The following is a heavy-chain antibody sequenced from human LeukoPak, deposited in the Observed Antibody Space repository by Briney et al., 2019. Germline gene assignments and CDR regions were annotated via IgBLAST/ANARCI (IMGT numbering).Heavy chain of an antibody. V-gene: IGHV1-69*04. D-gene: IGHD3-10*01. CDR3: ARGDLGTIWLGEFYYFDY. Sequence: SVKVSCKASGGTFSSYAISWVRQAPGQGLEWMGRIIPILGIANYAQKFQGRVTITADKSTSTAYMELSSLRSEDTAVYYCARGDLGTIWLGEFYYFDYWGQETLVTVSS. J-gene: IGHJ4*02. CDR2: IIPILGIA. CDR1: GGTFSSYA.